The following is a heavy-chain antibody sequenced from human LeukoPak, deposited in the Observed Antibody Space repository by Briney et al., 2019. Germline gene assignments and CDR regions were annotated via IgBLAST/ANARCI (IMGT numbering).Heavy chain of an antibody. CDR2: INPNSGGT. CDR1: GYTFDSYG. Sequence: ASVKVSCKASGYTFDSYGINWLRQAPGQGLEWMGWINPNSGGTNYAQKFQGRVTMTRDTSISTAYMELSRLRSDDTAVYYCARANYFTMIAYYYYYMDVWGKGTTVTVSS. J-gene: IGHJ6*03. CDR3: ARANYFTMIAYYYYYMDV. D-gene: IGHD3-22*01. V-gene: IGHV1-2*02.